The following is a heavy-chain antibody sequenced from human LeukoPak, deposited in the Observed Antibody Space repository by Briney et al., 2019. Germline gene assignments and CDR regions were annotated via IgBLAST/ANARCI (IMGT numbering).Heavy chain of an antibody. CDR1: GYTFTSYG. CDR3: ARAEIVERAGYYFDY. J-gene: IGHJ4*02. CDR2: ISAYNGNT. D-gene: IGHD3-22*01. V-gene: IGHV1-18*01. Sequence: ASVKVSCKASGYTFTSYGISWVRQAPGQGLEWMGWISAYNGNTNYAQKHQGRVTMTTDTSTSTAYMELRSLRSDDTAVYYCARAEIVERAGYYFDYWGQGTLVTVSS.